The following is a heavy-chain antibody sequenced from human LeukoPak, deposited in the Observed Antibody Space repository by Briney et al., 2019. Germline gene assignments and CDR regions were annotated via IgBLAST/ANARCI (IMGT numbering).Heavy chain of an antibody. J-gene: IGHJ4*02. V-gene: IGHV4-61*02. CDR1: GGSISSGSYY. Sequence: SQTLSLTCTVSGGSISSGSYYWSWIRQPAGKGLEWIGRIYTSGSTNYNPSLKSRVTISVDTSKNQFSLKLSSVTAADTAVYYCAGENYYDSRGLWGQGTLVTVSS. CDR3: AGENYYDSRGL. CDR2: IYTSGST. D-gene: IGHD3-22*01.